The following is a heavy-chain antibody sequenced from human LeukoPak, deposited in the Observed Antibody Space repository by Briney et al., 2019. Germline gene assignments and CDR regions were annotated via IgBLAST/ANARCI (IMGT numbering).Heavy chain of an antibody. D-gene: IGHD2-15*01. CDR3: ASGRYCSGGSCYMGY. Sequence: GGSLRLSCAASGFTFSSYSMNWVRQAPGKGLEWVSSISSSSSYIYYADSVKGRFTISRDNAKNSLYLQMNSLRAEDTAVYYCASGRYCSGGSCYMGYWGQGTLVTVSS. CDR1: GFTFSSYS. V-gene: IGHV3-21*01. CDR2: ISSSSSYI. J-gene: IGHJ4*02.